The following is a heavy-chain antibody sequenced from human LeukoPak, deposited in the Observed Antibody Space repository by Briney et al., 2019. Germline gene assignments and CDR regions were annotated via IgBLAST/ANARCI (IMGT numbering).Heavy chain of an antibody. J-gene: IGHJ5*02. D-gene: IGHD3-10*01. Sequence: ASVKVSCKASGYTFTSYDINWVRQATGQGLEWMGWMNPNSGNTGYAQKFQGRVTMTRNTSISTAYMELSSLRSEDTAVYYCARGQNYYGSGLRRKNWFDPWGQGTLVTVSS. V-gene: IGHV1-8*01. CDR2: MNPNSGNT. CDR1: GYTFTSYD. CDR3: ARGQNYYGSGLRRKNWFDP.